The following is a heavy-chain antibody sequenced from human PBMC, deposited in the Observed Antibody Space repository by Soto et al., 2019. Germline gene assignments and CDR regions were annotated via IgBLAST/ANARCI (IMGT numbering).Heavy chain of an antibody. CDR2: INHSGST. Sequence: SETLSLTCAVYGGSFSGYYWSWIRQPPGKGLEWIGEINHSGSTNYNPSLKSRVTISVDTSKNQFSLKLSSVTAADTAVYYCGKGGDYILGRYPPRGEFFDYWGQGTLVTVSS. D-gene: IGHD3-16*02. J-gene: IGHJ4*02. V-gene: IGHV4-34*01. CDR3: GKGGDYILGRYPPRGEFFDY. CDR1: GGSFSGYY.